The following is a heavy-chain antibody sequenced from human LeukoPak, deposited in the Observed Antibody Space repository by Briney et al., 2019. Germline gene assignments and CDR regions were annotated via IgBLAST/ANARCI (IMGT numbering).Heavy chain of an antibody. J-gene: IGHJ3*02. D-gene: IGHD3-10*01. CDR2: IKQDGGEK. Sequence: PGGSLRLSCAASGFTFSNYWMNWVRQAPGKGLEWVANIKQDGGEKSYVDSVKGRFTISRDNAKNSLHLQMNGLRAEDTAVYYCARDRGGSAGHGFDAFDIWGQGTMVTVSS. V-gene: IGHV3-7*01. CDR1: GFTFSNYW. CDR3: ARDRGGSAGHGFDAFDI.